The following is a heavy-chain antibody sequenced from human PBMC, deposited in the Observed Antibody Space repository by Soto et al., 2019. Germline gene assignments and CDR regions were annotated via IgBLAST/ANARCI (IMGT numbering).Heavy chain of an antibody. CDR3: AKMEYSSSSNFDY. Sequence: GGSLRLSCAASGFTFSSYAMSWVRQAPGEGLEWVSAISGSGGSTYYADSVKGRFTISRDNSKNTLYLQMNSLRAEDTAVYYCAKMEYSSSSNFDYWGQGTLVTVSS. CDR2: ISGSGGST. J-gene: IGHJ4*02. V-gene: IGHV3-23*01. D-gene: IGHD6-6*01. CDR1: GFTFSSYA.